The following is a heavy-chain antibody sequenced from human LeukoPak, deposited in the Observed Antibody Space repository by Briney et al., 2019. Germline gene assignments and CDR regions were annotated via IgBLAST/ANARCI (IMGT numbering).Heavy chain of an antibody. J-gene: IGHJ4*02. V-gene: IGHV4-61*01. CDR1: GGSVSSGSYY. CDR3: ARVGGGNSWYYFDY. CDR2: IYYSGST. Sequence: PSETRSLTCTVSGGSVSSGSYYWSWIRQPPGKGLEWIGYIYYSGSTNYNPSLKSRVTISVDTSKNQFSLKLSSVTAADTAVYYCARVGGGNSWYYFDYWGQGTLVTVSS. D-gene: IGHD4-23*01.